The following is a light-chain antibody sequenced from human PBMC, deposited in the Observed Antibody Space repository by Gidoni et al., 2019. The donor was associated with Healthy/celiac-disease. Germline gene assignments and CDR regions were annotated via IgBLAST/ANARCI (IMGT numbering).Light chain of an antibody. CDR2: DAS. CDR3: QQRSNWPLT. CDR1: QSVSSY. V-gene: IGKV3-11*01. Sequence: EIVLTQSPATLSVSPGERATLPCRASQSVSSYFAWYQQKPGQAPRLLIYDASNRATGIPARFSGSGSGTDFTLTISSLEPEDFAVYYCQQRSNWPLTFGGGTKVEIK. J-gene: IGKJ4*01.